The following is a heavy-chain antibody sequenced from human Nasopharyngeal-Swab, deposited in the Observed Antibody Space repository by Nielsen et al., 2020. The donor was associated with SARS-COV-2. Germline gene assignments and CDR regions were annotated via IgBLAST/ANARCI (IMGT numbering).Heavy chain of an antibody. V-gene: IGHV3-7*01. CDR3: ATALHTSGTYYRDNYFDY. CDR1: GLNSNLDW. Sequence: GESLKISCATSGLNSNLDWMVWVRQAPVRGLEWVASIKKDGSEQFYVDFARGRFTMSRDNARNLMYLEMSSLRAEDTAIYYCATALHTSGTYYRDNYFDYWSQGTLVTVSP. J-gene: IGHJ4*02. CDR2: IKKDGSEQ. D-gene: IGHD3-10*01.